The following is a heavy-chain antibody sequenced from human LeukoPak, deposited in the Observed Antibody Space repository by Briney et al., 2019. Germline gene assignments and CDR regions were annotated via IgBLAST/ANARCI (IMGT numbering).Heavy chain of an antibody. Sequence: SGGSLRLSCAASGFTFSSYSMNWVRQAPGKGLEWVSSISSSSSYIYYADSVKGRFTISRDNAKNSLYLQMNSLRAEDTAVYYCAREGNPTFDYWGQGTLVTVSS. CDR3: AREGNPTFDY. D-gene: IGHD4-23*01. V-gene: IGHV3-21*01. J-gene: IGHJ4*02. CDR2: ISSSSSYI. CDR1: GFTFSSYS.